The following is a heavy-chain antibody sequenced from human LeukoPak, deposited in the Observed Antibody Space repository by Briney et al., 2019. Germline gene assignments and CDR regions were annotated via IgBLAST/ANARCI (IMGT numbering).Heavy chain of an antibody. Sequence: GGTLRLSCAASGFTFSSFGMHCGPQAPGKGLEWVAVISYDGSNKYYADSVKGRFTISRDNSKNTLYLQMNSLRAEDTAVYYCAKGSSGYDSAFDYWGQGTLVTVSS. V-gene: IGHV3-30*18. CDR3: AKGSSGYDSAFDY. CDR2: ISYDGSNK. D-gene: IGHD5-12*01. J-gene: IGHJ4*02. CDR1: GFTFSSFG.